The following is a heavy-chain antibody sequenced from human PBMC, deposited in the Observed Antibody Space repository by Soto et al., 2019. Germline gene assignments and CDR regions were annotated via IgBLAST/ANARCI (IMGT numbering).Heavy chain of an antibody. D-gene: IGHD2-15*01. CDR1: GGTFSSYA. CDR3: ASGLGYCSGGSCYSGFDY. J-gene: IGHJ4*02. Sequence: QVQLVQSGAEVKKPGSSVKVSCKASGGTFSSYAISWVRQAPGQGLEWMGGIIPIFGTANYAQKFQGRVTITADESTSTAYMELSSLRSEDTAVYYCASGLGYCSGGSCYSGFDYWGQGTLVTVSS. CDR2: IIPIFGTA. V-gene: IGHV1-69*12.